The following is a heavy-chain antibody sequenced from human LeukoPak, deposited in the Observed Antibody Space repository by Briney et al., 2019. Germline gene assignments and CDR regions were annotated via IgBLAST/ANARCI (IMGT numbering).Heavy chain of an antibody. Sequence: GGSLRLSCAASGFTFSSYGMHWVRQAPGKGLEWVAVISYDGSNKYYADSAKGRFTISRDNSKNTLYLQMNSLRAEDTAVYYCAKGGSSGYDKLGNYYYGMDVWGQGTTVTVSS. CDR2: ISYDGSNK. J-gene: IGHJ6*02. CDR3: AKGGSSGYDKLGNYYYGMDV. CDR1: GFTFSSYG. D-gene: IGHD5-12*01. V-gene: IGHV3-30*18.